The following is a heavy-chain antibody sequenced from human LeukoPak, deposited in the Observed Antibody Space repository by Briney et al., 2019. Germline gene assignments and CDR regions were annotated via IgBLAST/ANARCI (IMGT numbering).Heavy chain of an antibody. Sequence: SETLSLTCTVSGGSISSSSYYWGWIRQPPGKGLEWIGEISQSGSTNCDPSLKSRVSMSIDTSKSQFFLNLRSVTAADAAVYYCARYVPVRTGTTRASFDYWGQGTLVTVSS. V-gene: IGHV4-39*07. J-gene: IGHJ4*02. CDR3: ARYVPVRTGTTRASFDY. CDR2: ISQSGST. CDR1: GGSISSSSYY. D-gene: IGHD1-1*01.